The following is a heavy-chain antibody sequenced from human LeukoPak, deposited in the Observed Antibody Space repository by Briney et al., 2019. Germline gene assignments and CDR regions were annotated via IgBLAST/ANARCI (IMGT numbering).Heavy chain of an antibody. J-gene: IGHJ4*02. CDR1: GFTFSIYA. CDR3: ARSRYCSSTSCYIDY. Sequence: PGGSLRLSCAATGFTFSIYAMSWVRQAPGKGLEWVSGISGSGDSTYYADSVKGRFTTSRDNSKNTLYLQMISLRAEDTAVYYCARSRYCSSTSCYIDYWGQGTLVTVSS. V-gene: IGHV3-23*01. D-gene: IGHD2-2*02. CDR2: ISGSGDST.